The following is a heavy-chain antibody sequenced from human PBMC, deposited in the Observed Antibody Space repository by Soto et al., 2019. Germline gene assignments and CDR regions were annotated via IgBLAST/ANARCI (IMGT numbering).Heavy chain of an antibody. CDR3: AKGKEGTQIIDY. J-gene: IGHJ4*02. Sequence: GGSLRLSCAASGFTFSSYAMSWVRQAPGKGLEWVSAISGSGGSTYYTDSVKGRFTISRDNSKNTLYLQMNSLRAEDTAVYYCAKGKEGTQIIDYWGQGTLVTVSS. CDR2: ISGSGGST. CDR1: GFTFSSYA. D-gene: IGHD3-10*01. V-gene: IGHV3-23*01.